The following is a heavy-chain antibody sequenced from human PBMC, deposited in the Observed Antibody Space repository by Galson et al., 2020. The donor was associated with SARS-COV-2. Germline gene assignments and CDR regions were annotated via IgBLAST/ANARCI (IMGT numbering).Heavy chain of an antibody. CDR2: ISTSGTT. CDR1: GGSISSITYY. D-gene: IGHD1-26*01. J-gene: IGHJ3*02. CDR3: AGDSDSGSYFFVGDVFDI. Sequence: SETLSLTCTVSGGSISSITYYWSWIRQPAGKGLEWIGGISTSGTTNYNPSLKSRVTISVDTSKNQFSLKLTSVTAADTAVYYCAGDSDSGSYFFVGDVFDIWGQGKMVNVSS. V-gene: IGHV4-61*02.